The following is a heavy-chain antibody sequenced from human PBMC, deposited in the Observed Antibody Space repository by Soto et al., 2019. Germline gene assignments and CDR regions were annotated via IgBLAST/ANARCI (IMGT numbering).Heavy chain of an antibody. Sequence: EAELLESGGGLVQPGGSLRLSCAASGFTFSTYAMSWVRQAPGKGLEWVSGISYSGGGTYYADSVNGRFTISRDNFQNTLYLQMDGLGADDTAVYYCATDQHGSGWYYFDLCGLGTLVTVSS. J-gene: IGHJ4*02. CDR3: ATDQHGSGWYYFDL. CDR1: GFTFSTYA. V-gene: IGHV3-23*01. CDR2: ISYSGGGT. D-gene: IGHD6-19*01.